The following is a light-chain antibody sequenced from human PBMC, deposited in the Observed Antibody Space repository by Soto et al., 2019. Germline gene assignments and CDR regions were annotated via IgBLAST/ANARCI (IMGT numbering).Light chain of an antibody. V-gene: IGKV3-11*01. Sequence: EIVLTQSPATLSLSPGERATLSCRASQSISTYLAWYQQKPGQAPRLLINDASTRATGVPARFSGSGSGTDFTLTISRLEPEDFAVYYSQQRFRWPGMFTFGQGTKLEIK. CDR2: DAS. J-gene: IGKJ2*01. CDR3: QQRFRWPGMFT. CDR1: QSISTY.